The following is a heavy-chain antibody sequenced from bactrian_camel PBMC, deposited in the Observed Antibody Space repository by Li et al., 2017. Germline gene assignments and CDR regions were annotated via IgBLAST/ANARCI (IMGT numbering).Heavy chain of an antibody. D-gene: IGHD3*01. CDR3: AAARAYSCGHATIIRY. CDR1: GAGSSNYC. V-gene: IGHV3S1*01. J-gene: IGHJ4*01. CDR2: IDNDDGDDIT. Sequence: HVQLVESGGGSVQAGGSLRLSCAVSGAGSSNYCMGWFRQDLGKEEREGVAAIDNDDGDDITYYADSAKGRFTISKDDTEKTLYLQMNSLQPEDTAMYYCAAARAYSCGHATIIRYRGQGTQVTVS.